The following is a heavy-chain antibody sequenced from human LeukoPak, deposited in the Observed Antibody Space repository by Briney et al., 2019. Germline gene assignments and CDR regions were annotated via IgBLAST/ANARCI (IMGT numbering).Heavy chain of an antibody. CDR1: GFTFSSYA. V-gene: IGHV3-23*01. J-gene: IGHJ4*02. CDR2: ISGSGGST. CDR3: AKEEYYDFWSGDDY. D-gene: IGHD3-3*01. Sequence: PGGSLRLSCAASGFTFSSYAMSWVRQAPGKWLEWVSAISGSGGSTYYADSVKGRFTIPRDNSKNTLYLQMNSLRAEDTAVYYCAKEEYYDFWSGDDYWGQGTLVTVSS.